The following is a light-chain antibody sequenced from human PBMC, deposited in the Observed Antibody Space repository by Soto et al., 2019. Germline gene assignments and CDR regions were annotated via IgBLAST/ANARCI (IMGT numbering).Light chain of an antibody. CDR2: AAS. V-gene: IGKV1-39*01. CDR3: PQSYSTPRT. J-gene: IGKJ1*01. Sequence: DIQMTQSPSSLSASVGDRVTITCRASQSISSYLNWYQQKPVKAPKRLIYAASSLQSGDPSRFSGSGSGTDFTLTISSLQPEDFATYYCPQSYSTPRTFGQGTKVDIK. CDR1: QSISSY.